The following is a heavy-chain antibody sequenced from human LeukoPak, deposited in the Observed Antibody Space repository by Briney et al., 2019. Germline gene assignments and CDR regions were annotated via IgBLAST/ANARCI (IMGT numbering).Heavy chain of an antibody. CDR2: ITNDGSST. J-gene: IGHJ4*02. D-gene: IGHD1-26*01. V-gene: IGHV3-74*01. CDR1: GLTFSSHW. Sequence: GGSLRLSCTASGLTFSSHWMHWVRQAPGKGLVWVSRITNDGSSTTYADSVKGRFTISRDNARNLVYLQMASLRVEDTAIYYCARDPVEWELLLDYWGQGTPVTVSS. CDR3: ARDPVEWELLLDY.